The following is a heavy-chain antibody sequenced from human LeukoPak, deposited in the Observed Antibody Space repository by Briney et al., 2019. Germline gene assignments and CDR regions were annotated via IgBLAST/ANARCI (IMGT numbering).Heavy chain of an antibody. CDR3: AKAGIPVGAAYFDY. CDR2: ISSSGGGT. J-gene: IGHJ4*02. Sequence: GGSLRLSCAASGFTFSSYAMSWVRHAPGKGLELVSTISSSGGGTYYADSVKGRFTISRDISKNTLYLQMNSLRAEDTAVYYCAKAGIPVGAAYFDYWGQGTLVTVSS. D-gene: IGHD2-15*01. CDR1: GFTFSSYA. V-gene: IGHV3-23*01.